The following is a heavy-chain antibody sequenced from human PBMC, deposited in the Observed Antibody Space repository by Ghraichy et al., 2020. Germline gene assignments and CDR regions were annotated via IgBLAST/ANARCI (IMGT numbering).Heavy chain of an antibody. J-gene: IGHJ6*03. CDR2: INPSGGST. D-gene: IGHD3-22*01. Sequence: ASVKVSCKASGYTFTSYYMHWVRQAPGQGLEWMGIINPSGGSTSYAQKFQGRVTMTRDTSTSTVYMELSSLRSEDTAVYYCARVGRDYYDSSGYYSQHYYYYYMDVWGKGTTVTVSS. CDR1: GYTFTSYY. CDR3: ARVGRDYYDSSGYYSQHYYYYYMDV. V-gene: IGHV1-46*03.